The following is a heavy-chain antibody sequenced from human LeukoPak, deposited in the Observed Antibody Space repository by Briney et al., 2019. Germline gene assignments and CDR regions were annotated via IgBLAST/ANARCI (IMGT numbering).Heavy chain of an antibody. V-gene: IGHV3-23*01. J-gene: IGHJ4*02. CDR3: AAIWDRELLQGYFDY. CDR1: GFTFSSYA. Sequence: GGSLRLSCAASGFTFSSYAMSWVRQAPGKGLEWVSAISGSGGSTYYADSVKGRFTISRDNSKNTLYLQMNSLRAEDTAVYYCAAIWDRELLQGYFDYWGQGTLVTVSS. CDR2: ISGSGGST. D-gene: IGHD1-26*01.